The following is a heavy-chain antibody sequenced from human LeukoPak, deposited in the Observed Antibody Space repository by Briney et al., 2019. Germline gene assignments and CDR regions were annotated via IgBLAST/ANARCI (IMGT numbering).Heavy chain of an antibody. CDR3: TKADRGYSYGELDY. CDR1: GFTFDDYA. J-gene: IGHJ4*02. CDR2: ICWNSGSI. Sequence: GGSLRLSCAASGFTFDDYAMHWVRQAPGKGLEWVSGICWNSGSIGYADSVKGRFTISRDNVKNTLYLQMNSLRAEDTALYYCTKADRGYSYGELDYWDRGTLVTVSS. D-gene: IGHD5-18*01. V-gene: IGHV3-9*01.